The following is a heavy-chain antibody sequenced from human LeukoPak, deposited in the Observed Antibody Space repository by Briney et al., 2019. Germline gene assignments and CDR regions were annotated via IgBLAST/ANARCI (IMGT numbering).Heavy chain of an antibody. Sequence: GASVKVSCKASGYTFTGYYMHWVRQAPGQGLEWMGWINPNSGGTNYAQKFQGRVTMTRDTSISTAYMELSRLRSDDTAVYYCARDGETRNYGTKNNWFDPWGQGTLVTVSS. CDR3: ARDGETRNYGTKNNWFDP. J-gene: IGHJ5*02. CDR2: INPNSGGT. D-gene: IGHD1-1*01. CDR1: GYTFTGYY. V-gene: IGHV1-2*02.